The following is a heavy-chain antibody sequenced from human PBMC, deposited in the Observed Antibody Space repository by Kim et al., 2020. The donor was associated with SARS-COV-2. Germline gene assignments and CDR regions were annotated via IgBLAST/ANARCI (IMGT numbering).Heavy chain of an antibody. V-gene: IGHV4-4*02. J-gene: IGHJ3*02. Sequence: SLKSRVTISVDKSNNQFSLKLSSVTAADTAVYYCARMCLGAAVAGGAFDIWGQGTMVTVSS. D-gene: IGHD6-13*01. CDR3: ARMCLGAAVAGGAFDI.